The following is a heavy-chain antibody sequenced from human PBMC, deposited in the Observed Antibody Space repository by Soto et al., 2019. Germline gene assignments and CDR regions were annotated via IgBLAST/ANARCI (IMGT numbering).Heavy chain of an antibody. CDR2: INHSGST. CDR1: GGSFSGYY. J-gene: IGHJ6*02. CDR3: ARLRLGVGSSWFYYYYGMDV. V-gene: IGHV4-34*01. Sequence: SETLSLTCAVYGGSFSGYYWGWIRQPPGKGLEWVGEINHSGSTNYNPSLKSRVTISVDTSKNQFSLKLSSVTAADTAVYYCARLRLGVGSSWFYYYYGMDVWGQGTTVTVSS. D-gene: IGHD6-13*01.